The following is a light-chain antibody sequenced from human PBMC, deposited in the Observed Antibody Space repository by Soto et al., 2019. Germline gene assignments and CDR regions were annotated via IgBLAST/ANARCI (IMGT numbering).Light chain of an antibody. CDR3: LQDYNYPWT. V-gene: IGKV1-6*01. J-gene: IGKJ1*01. Sequence: ATQMTQSPSSLSASVGDRVTISCRASQGISNYLAWYQQRPGKAPKLLIFGAATLQSGVPSRFSASGSGPDFTLTISSQQPEDFATYYCLQDYNYPWTFGQGTKVDIK. CDR1: QGISNY. CDR2: GAA.